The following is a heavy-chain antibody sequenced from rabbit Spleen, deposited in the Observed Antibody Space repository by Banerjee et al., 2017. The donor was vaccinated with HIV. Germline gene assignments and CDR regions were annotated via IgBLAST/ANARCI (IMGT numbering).Heavy chain of an antibody. V-gene: IGHV1S45*01. CDR2: INSSSGST. D-gene: IGHD1-1*01. Sequence: QEQLVESGGGLVKPEGSLKLSCTASGFSFSNKAVMCWVRQTAGKGLEWIGAINSSSGSTVYATWAKGRFTIYRASWTAVTLQMTSLTVADTATYFCARDLPGVIGWNLNLWGQGTLVTVS. J-gene: IGHJ4*01. CDR1: GFSFSNKAV. CDR3: ARDLPGVIGWNLNL.